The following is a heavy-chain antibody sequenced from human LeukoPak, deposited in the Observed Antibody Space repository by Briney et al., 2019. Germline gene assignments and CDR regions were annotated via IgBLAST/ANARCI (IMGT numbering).Heavy chain of an antibody. CDR1: GGSISSSSYY. CDR3: ARPDTPGAFDI. D-gene: IGHD2-2*02. V-gene: IGHV4-39*01. J-gene: IGHJ3*02. Sequence: SETLSLTCTVSGGSISSSSYYWGWIRQPPGKGLEWIGSIYYSGSTYYNPSLKSRVTISVDTSKNQFSLKLSSVTAADTAVYYCARPDTPGAFDIWGQGTMVTVSS. CDR2: IYYSGST.